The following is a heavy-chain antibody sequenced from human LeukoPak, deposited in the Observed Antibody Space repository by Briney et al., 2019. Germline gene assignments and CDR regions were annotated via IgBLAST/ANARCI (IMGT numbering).Heavy chain of an antibody. D-gene: IGHD2-2*01. Sequence: GGSLRLSCAASGFTFSDYYMSWIRQAPGKGLEWVSYISSSSSTIYYADSVKGRFTISRDNAKNSLYLQMNSLRAEDTAVYYCARDRDVVVPAASGFDYWGQGTLVTVSS. V-gene: IGHV3-11*04. CDR2: ISSSSSTI. CDR3: ARDRDVVVPAASGFDY. CDR1: GFTFSDYY. J-gene: IGHJ4*02.